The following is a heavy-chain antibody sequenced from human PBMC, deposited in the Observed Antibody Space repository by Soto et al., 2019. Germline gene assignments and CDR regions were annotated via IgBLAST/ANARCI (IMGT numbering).Heavy chain of an antibody. J-gene: IGHJ4*02. CDR2: ISSSSSTI. D-gene: IGHD1-7*01. V-gene: IGHV3-48*01. CDR1: GFTFSSYS. CDR3: ARDRKYNWNYQSFDY. Sequence: GGSLRLSCAASGFTFSSYSMNWVRQAPGKGLEWVSYISSSSSTIYYADSVKGRFTISRDNAKNSLYLQMNSLRAEDTAVYYCARDRKYNWNYQSFDYWGQGTLVTVSS.